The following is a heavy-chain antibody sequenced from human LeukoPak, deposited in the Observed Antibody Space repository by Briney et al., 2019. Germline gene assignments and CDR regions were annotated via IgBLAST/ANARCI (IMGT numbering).Heavy chain of an antibody. CDR2: ISSSSTI. J-gene: IGHJ4*02. Sequence: GGSLRLSCAASGFTFSSYSMNWVRQAPGKGLEWVSFISSSSTIYYADSVKGRFTISRDNAKNSLYLQMNSLRAADTAVYYCARDRGGSYSAIDYWGQGTPVTVSS. CDR3: ARDRGGSYSAIDY. V-gene: IGHV3-48*04. D-gene: IGHD1-26*01. CDR1: GFTFSSYS.